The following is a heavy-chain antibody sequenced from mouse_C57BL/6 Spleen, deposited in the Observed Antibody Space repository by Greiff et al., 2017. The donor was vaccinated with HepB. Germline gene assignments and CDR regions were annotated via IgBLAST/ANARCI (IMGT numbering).Heavy chain of an antibody. CDR3: ARKVYSPGEDYAMDY. Sequence: QVHVKQSGPGLVQPSQSLSITCTVSGFSLTSYGVHWVRQSPGKGLEWLGVIWSGGSTDYNAAFISRLSISKANSKSQVFFKMNSLQADDTAIYYCARKVYSPGEDYAMDYWGQGTSVTVSS. J-gene: IGHJ4*01. CDR1: GFSLTSYG. CDR2: IWSGGST. D-gene: IGHD1-1*01. V-gene: IGHV2-2*01.